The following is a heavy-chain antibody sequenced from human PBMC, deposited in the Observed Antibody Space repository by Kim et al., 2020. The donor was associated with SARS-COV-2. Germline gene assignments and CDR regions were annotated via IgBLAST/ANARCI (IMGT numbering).Heavy chain of an antibody. J-gene: IGHJ4*02. Sequence: NPSPKSRVTLSVDTSKTQFSLKLSSVTAADTAVYYCTLAGQLGGDYFDYWGQGTLVTVSS. D-gene: IGHD6-6*01. CDR3: TLAGQLGGDYFDY. V-gene: IGHV4-34*01.